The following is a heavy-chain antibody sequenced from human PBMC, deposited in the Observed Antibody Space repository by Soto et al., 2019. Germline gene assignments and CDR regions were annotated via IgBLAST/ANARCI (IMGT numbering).Heavy chain of an antibody. V-gene: IGHV3-23*05. CDR3: ARGGIGMVRTFDH. J-gene: IGHJ4*02. CDR1: GFTFSNSA. CDR2: IFSSGES. Sequence: GGSLRLSCAASGFTFSNSALSWVRQAPGKGLEWVSIIFSSGESFYADSVKGRFTISRDSSDNTVYLQMNSLKAEDTAVYYCARGGIGMVRTFDHWGQGTLVTVSS. D-gene: IGHD3-10*01.